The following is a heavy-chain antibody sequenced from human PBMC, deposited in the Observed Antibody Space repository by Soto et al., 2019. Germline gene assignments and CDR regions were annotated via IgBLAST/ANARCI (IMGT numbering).Heavy chain of an antibody. CDR2: IYYSGRY. CDR1: GGSISSFY. Sequence: SETLSLTCTVSGGSISSFYWGWIRQPPGKGLEWIGNIYYSGRYNYNPSLESRLTISIDTSKNQFSLRLASVTAADTAVYYCARTLPNRQLFDSWSQGTLVTVSS. V-gene: IGHV4-59*01. D-gene: IGHD1-1*01. J-gene: IGHJ4*02. CDR3: ARTLPNRQLFDS.